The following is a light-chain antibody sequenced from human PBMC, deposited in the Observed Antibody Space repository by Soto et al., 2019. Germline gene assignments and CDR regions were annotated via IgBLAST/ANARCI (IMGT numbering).Light chain of an antibody. CDR1: QSVSSSY. J-gene: IGKJ4*01. CDR3: QQYGSSPLT. Sequence: EIVLTQSPGTLSLSPGDRATLSCRASQSVSSSYLAWYQQQPGQAPRLLIYGASSRATGIPDRFSGSGSGTDFTLTISRLEPEDFAVYYCQQYGSSPLTFGGGTRWIS. CDR2: GAS. V-gene: IGKV3-20*01.